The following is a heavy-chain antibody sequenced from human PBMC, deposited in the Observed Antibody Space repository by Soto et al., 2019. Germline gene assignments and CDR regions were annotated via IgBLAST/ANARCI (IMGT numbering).Heavy chain of an antibody. V-gene: IGHV4-31*03. D-gene: IGHD4-17*01. Sequence: PSETLSLTCTVSGCSISSGGYCWSWIRQHPGKGLEWIGYIYYSGSTYYNPSLKSRVTISVDTSKNQFSLKLSSVTAADTAVYYCARDDYGGNTYGMDVWGQGTTVTVSS. CDR3: ARDDYGGNTYGMDV. J-gene: IGHJ6*02. CDR2: IYYSGST. CDR1: GCSISSGGYC.